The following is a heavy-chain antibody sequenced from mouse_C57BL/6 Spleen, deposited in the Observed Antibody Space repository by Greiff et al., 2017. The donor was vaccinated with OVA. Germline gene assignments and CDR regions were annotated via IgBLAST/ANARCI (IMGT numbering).Heavy chain of an antibody. CDR1: GYTFTSYW. CDR2: IDPYSGGT. V-gene: IGHV1-72*01. Sequence: QVQLKQPGAELVKPGASVKLSCKASGYTFTSYWMHWVKQRPGRGLEWIGRIDPYSGGTKYNEKFKSKATLTVDKSSSTAYMQLSSLTSEDSAVYDCDRSPATAPWFADWGQGTRVTVSA. D-gene: IGHD3-3*01. CDR3: DRSPATAPWFAD. J-gene: IGHJ3*01.